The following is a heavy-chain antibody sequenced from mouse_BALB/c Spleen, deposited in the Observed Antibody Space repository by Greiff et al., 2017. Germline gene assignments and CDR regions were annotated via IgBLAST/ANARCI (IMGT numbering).Heavy chain of an antibody. CDR2: IWAGGST. Sequence: QVQLKESGPGLVAPSQSLSITCTVSGFSLTSYGVHWVRQPPGKGLEWLGVIWAGGSTNYNSALMSRLSISKDNSKSQVFLKMNSLQTDDTAMYYCARKGSGTWAWFAYWGQGTLVTVSA. D-gene: IGHD4-1*01. J-gene: IGHJ3*01. V-gene: IGHV2-9*02. CDR1: GFSLTSYG. CDR3: ARKGSGTWAWFAY.